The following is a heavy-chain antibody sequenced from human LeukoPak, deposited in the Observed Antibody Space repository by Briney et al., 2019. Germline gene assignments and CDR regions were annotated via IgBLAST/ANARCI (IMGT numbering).Heavy chain of an antibody. D-gene: IGHD3-22*01. CDR3: TTSSGYYSNFDY. CDR2: IKSKADGGTT. V-gene: IGHV3-15*01. CDR1: GFMFSDHY. Sequence: GGSLRLSCAASGFMFSDHYMDWVRQPPGKGLEWVGRIKSKADGGTTDYAAPVKGRFTISRDDSKNTLYLQMNSLRTEDTAVYYCTTSSGYYSNFDYWGQGTLVTVSS. J-gene: IGHJ4*02.